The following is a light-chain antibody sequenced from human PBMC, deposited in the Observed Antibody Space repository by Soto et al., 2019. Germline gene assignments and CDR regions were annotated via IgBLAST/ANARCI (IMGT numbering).Light chain of an antibody. J-gene: IGKJ1*01. V-gene: IGKV2-28*01. CDR2: LGS. CDR1: QSLLHSNGYNY. Sequence: DIVMTQSPLSLPVTPGEPASISCRSSQSLLHSNGYNYLDWYLQKPGQSPQLLIYLGSNRAAGVPDRFSGVGSDTDFTLKISRVEAEDVGVYYCMQALQTPPWTFGQGTKVEIK. CDR3: MQALQTPPWT.